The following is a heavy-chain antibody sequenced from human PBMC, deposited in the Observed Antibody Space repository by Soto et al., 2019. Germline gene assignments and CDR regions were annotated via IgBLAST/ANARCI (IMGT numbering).Heavy chain of an antibody. Sequence: KTSETLSLTCTVSGGSISSSSYYWGWIRQPPGKGLEWIGSIYYSGSTYYNPSLKSRVTISVDTSKNQFSLKLSSVTAADTAVYYCARSLGGRRAWYFDYWGQGTLVTVSS. V-gene: IGHV4-39*01. CDR1: GGSISSSSYY. CDR2: IYYSGST. J-gene: IGHJ4*02. D-gene: IGHD3-3*02. CDR3: ARSLGGRRAWYFDY.